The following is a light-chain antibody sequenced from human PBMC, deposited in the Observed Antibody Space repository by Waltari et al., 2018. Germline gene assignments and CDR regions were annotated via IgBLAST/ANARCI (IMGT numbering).Light chain of an antibody. Sequence: ALTQPASVSGSPGQSITISCTGSNNDIGTYNLVSWYLQHPGKAPKLIIFEVTERPSGVSTRFSGSKSVTTASLTISGLQAEDEADYYCFSYAGSGYVFGSGTKVTVL. J-gene: IGLJ1*01. CDR1: NNDIGTYNL. V-gene: IGLV2-23*02. CDR3: FSYAGSGYV. CDR2: EVT.